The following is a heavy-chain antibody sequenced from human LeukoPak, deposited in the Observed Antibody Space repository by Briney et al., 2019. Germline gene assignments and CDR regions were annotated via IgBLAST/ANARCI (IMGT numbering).Heavy chain of an antibody. CDR3: ARVNTLNPLYYFDY. V-gene: IGHV4-31*03. CDR1: GGSISSGGYY. Sequence: SETPSLTCTVSGGSISSGGYYWSWIRQHPGKGLEWIGYIYYSGSTYYNPSLKSRVTISVDTSKNQFSLKLSSVTAADTAVYYCARVNTLNPLYYFDYWGQGTLVTVSS. CDR2: IYYSGST. J-gene: IGHJ4*02.